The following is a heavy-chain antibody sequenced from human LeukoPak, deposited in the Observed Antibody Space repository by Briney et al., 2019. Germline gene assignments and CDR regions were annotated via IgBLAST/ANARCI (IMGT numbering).Heavy chain of an antibody. J-gene: IGHJ6*03. Sequence: SETLSLTCTVSGGSISSSSYYWGWIRQPPGKGLEWIGSIYYSGSTYYNPSLKSRVTISVDTSKNQFSLKLSSVTAADTAVYYCARRGRLYDILTGYLSNYYYYMDAWGKGTTVTVSS. CDR1: GGSISSSSYY. CDR2: IYYSGST. V-gene: IGHV4-39*01. D-gene: IGHD3-9*01. CDR3: ARRGRLYDILTGYLSNYYYYMDA.